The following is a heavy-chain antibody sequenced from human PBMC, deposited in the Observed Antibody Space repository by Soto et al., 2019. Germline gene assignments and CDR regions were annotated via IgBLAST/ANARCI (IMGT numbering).Heavy chain of an antibody. CDR3: ARGHFYHGSGSYYPRPPFDY. D-gene: IGHD3-10*01. CDR2: ISSGSNYI. J-gene: IGHJ4*02. CDR1: GFTFSTYN. Sequence: GGSLRLSCAASGFTFSTYNMNWVRQAPGKGLEWVSSISSGSNYIYYADSVEGRFTISRDNSENSLYLQMSSLRAEDTAVYYCARGHFYHGSGSYYPRPPFDYWGQGTLVTV. V-gene: IGHV3-21*01.